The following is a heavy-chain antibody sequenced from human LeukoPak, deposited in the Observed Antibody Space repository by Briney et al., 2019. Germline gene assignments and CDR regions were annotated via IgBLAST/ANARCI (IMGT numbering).Heavy chain of an antibody. Sequence: GESLKISCKGSGYSFTSYWIGWVRQTPGKGLEWMGIIYPGDSDTRYSPSFQGQVTISADKSISTAYLQWSSLKASDTAMYYCASSSSYYYYYMDVWGKGTTVTVSS. D-gene: IGHD6-6*01. CDR1: GYSFTSYW. CDR2: IYPGDSDT. V-gene: IGHV5-51*01. J-gene: IGHJ6*03. CDR3: ASSSSYYYYYMDV.